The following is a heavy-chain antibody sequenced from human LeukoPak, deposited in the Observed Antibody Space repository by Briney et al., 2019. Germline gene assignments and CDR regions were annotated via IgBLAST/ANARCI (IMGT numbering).Heavy chain of an antibody. D-gene: IGHD3-3*01. J-gene: IGHJ4*02. CDR2: LYYSGDT. CDR1: GGSISNYY. CDR3: ASSHPLGSNNDYYTPFDY. V-gene: IGHV4-59*01. Sequence: PSETLSLTCSVSGGSISNYYWSWIRQPPGKGPEWIGYLYYSGDTNYNPSLKSRVTISVDTSKNQFSLSLSSVTAADTAVYYCASSHPLGSNNDYYTPFDYWGLGTLVTVSS.